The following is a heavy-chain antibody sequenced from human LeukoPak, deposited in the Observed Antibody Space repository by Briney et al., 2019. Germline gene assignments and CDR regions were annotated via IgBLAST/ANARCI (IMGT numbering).Heavy chain of an antibody. D-gene: IGHD5-18*01. Sequence: GGSLRLSCAASGFTFSSHWMTWVRQAPGKGLEWVANIKQDGSEKYYVDSVKGRFTISRDNAKNSLYLQMNSLRAEDTAVYYCARDLVDTAMVVGYWGQGTLVTVSS. CDR2: IKQDGSEK. CDR1: GFTFSSHW. V-gene: IGHV3-7*01. J-gene: IGHJ4*02. CDR3: ARDLVDTAMVVGY.